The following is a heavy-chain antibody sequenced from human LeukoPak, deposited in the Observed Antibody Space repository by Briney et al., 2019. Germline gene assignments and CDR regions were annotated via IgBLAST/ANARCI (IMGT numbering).Heavy chain of an antibody. J-gene: IGHJ3*02. CDR1: GYTFTSYY. V-gene: IGHV1-46*01. CDR3: AKDFQPYRKYYYDSSGYYKSNAFDI. D-gene: IGHD3-22*01. CDR2: INPSGGST. Sequence: ASVKVSCKASGYTFTSYYMHWVRQAPGQGLEWMGIINPSGGSTSYAQKFQGRVTMTRDTSTSTVYMELSSLRSEDTAVYYCAKDFQPYRKYYYDSSGYYKSNAFDIWGQGTMVSVSS.